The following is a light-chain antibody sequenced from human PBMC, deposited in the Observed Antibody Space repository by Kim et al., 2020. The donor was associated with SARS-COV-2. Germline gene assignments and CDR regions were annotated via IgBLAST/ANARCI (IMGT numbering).Light chain of an antibody. CDR2: DAS. V-gene: IGKV1-33*01. Sequence: DIQMTQSPSSLSASVGDRVTITCQASQGISNYLNWYQQKPGKGPNLLIYDASKLETGVPARFSGSESGTEFTLTISSLKTEDIATYWGQQYDSFPLTFGGGAKLEV. CDR3: QQYDSFPLT. J-gene: IGKJ4*01. CDR1: QGISNY.